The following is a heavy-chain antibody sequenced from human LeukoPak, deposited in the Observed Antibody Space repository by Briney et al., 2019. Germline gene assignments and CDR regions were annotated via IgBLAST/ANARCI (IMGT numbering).Heavy chain of an antibody. CDR1: GFTFSSYG. CDR2: ISYDGSNK. V-gene: IGHV3-30*03. D-gene: IGHD1-1*01. Sequence: GGSLRLSCAASGFTFSSYGMHWVRQAPGKGLEWVAVISYDGSNKYYADSVKGRFTISRDNSKNTLYLQMNSLRAEDTAVYYCARTSVQLERHNPFDYWGQGTLVTVSS. J-gene: IGHJ4*02. CDR3: ARTSVQLERHNPFDY.